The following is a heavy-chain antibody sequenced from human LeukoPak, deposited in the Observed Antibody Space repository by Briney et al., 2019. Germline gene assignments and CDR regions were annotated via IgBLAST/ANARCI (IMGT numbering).Heavy chain of an antibody. V-gene: IGHV3-7*01. J-gene: IGHJ5*01. CDR1: GIRFNDYW. CDR3: ARSLLWFGANLIWFDS. CDR2: IKEDGGEM. Sequence: PGGSLRLSCTVSGIRFNDYWMSWVRQAPGKGLEWVANIKEDGGEMYYVDSVKGRFIISRDNAKNSVYLQMNILRVEDTAVYYCARSLLWFGANLIWFDSWGQGTLVTVSS. D-gene: IGHD3-10*01.